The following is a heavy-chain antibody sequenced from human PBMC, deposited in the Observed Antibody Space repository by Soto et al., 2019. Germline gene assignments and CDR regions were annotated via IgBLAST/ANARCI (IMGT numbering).Heavy chain of an antibody. Sequence: SVKVSCKSSDNTFTHYGINWVRQAPGQGLEWMGWISGYNGNTKYAQKFQDRVTMTADTSTRTAFMEVRSLTSDDTGVYFCAATGGNYFGLDVWGQGTTVTVSS. CDR1: DNTFTHYG. D-gene: IGHD2-8*02. CDR3: AATGGNYFGLDV. J-gene: IGHJ6*02. CDR2: ISGYNGNT. V-gene: IGHV1-18*01.